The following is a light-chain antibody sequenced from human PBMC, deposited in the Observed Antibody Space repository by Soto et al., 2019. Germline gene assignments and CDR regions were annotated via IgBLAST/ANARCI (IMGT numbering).Light chain of an antibody. CDR3: LQRSNWLT. Sequence: EIVLTQSPATLSLSPGERATLSCRASQSVSSYLAWYQQKPGQAPRLLIYGASNRATGIPARFSGSGAGTDFTLTISSLEPEDSAVYYCLQRSNWLTFGGGTKVEMK. CDR2: GAS. J-gene: IGKJ4*01. CDR1: QSVSSY. V-gene: IGKV3-11*01.